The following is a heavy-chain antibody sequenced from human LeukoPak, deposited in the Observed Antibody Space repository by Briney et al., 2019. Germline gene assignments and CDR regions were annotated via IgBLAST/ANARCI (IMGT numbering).Heavy chain of an antibody. CDR2: INPNSGGT. V-gene: IGHV1-2*02. J-gene: IGHJ1*01. D-gene: IGHD6-13*01. CDR1: GYTFTGYH. Sequence: ASVKVSCKASGYTFTGYHMHWVRQAPGQGLEWMGWINPNSGGTNYAQKFQGRVTMTRDTSISTAYMELSRLRSEDMAVYYCARGERRQLVGSSEKYFQHWGQGTLVTVSS. CDR3: ARGERRQLVGSSEKYFQH.